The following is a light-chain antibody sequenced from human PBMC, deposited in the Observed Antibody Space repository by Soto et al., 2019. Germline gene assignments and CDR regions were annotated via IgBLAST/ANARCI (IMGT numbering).Light chain of an antibody. CDR3: QQLNSYPIT. V-gene: IGKV1-9*01. CDR1: QGLSTY. Sequence: IQLTQSPSSLSASVGDRVTITCRASQGLSTYLAWYQQKPGTAPKLLIYAASTLQSGVPSRFSGSGSGTDFTLTISSLQPEDFVTYYCQQLNSYPITFGQGTRLEIK. CDR2: AAS. J-gene: IGKJ5*01.